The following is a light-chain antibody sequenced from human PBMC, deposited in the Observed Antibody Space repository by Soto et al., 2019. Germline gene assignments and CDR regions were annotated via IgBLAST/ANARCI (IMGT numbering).Light chain of an antibody. J-gene: IGKJ1*01. CDR2: WAS. V-gene: IGKV4-1*01. Sequence: DIVMTHSPYSLAVSLGERATINCKSSQSALYSSNNKNYLAWYQQKPGQPPKLLIYWASTRESGVPDRFSGSGSGTDFTLTISSLQAEDVAVYYCQQYYSTPWTFGQGTKVDIK. CDR1: QSALYSSNNKNY. CDR3: QQYYSTPWT.